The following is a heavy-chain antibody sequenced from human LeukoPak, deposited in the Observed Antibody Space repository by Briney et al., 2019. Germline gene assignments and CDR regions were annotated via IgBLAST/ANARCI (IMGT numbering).Heavy chain of an antibody. D-gene: IGHD6-13*01. CDR3: ARGKAAAGTSLLNFDY. V-gene: IGHV1-2*02. CDR1: GYTFTGYY. Sequence: ASVKVSCKASGYTFTGYYMHWVRQAPGQGLEWMGWINPNSGGTNYAQKFQGRVTMTRDTSISTAYMELSRLRSDDTAVYYCARGKAAAGTSLLNFDYWGQGTLVTVSS. J-gene: IGHJ4*02. CDR2: INPNSGGT.